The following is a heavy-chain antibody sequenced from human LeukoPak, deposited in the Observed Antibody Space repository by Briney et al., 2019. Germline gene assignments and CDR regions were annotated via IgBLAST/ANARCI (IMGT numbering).Heavy chain of an antibody. CDR1: GYTFTSYG. V-gene: IGHV1-18*01. J-gene: IGHJ4*02. Sequence: ASVKVSCKASGYTFTSYGISWVRQAPGQGLEWMGWISAYNGNTNYAQKLQGRVTMTTDTSTSTAYMELRSLRSDDTAVYYCARGTMYYDFWSGPDYWGQGTLVTVSS. CDR2: ISAYNGNT. CDR3: ARGTMYYDFWSGPDY. D-gene: IGHD3-3*01.